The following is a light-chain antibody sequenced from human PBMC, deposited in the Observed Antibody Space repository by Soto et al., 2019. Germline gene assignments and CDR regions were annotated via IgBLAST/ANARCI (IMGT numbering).Light chain of an antibody. CDR2: AAS. V-gene: IGKV1-27*01. J-gene: IGKJ4*01. CDR3: QKYNSAPLT. CDR1: QGISNH. Sequence: DIQMTQSPSSLSASVGDGVTITCRASQGISNHLAWYQQKAGKIPKLMIFAASTLQSGVPSRFSGSGSGTDFTLTISSLQPEDVATYYCQKYNSAPLTFGGGTKVDIK.